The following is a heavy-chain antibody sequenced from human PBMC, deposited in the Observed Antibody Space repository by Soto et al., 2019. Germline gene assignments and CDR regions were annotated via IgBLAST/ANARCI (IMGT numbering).Heavy chain of an antibody. D-gene: IGHD1-26*01. CDR1: GFTFSTSA. Sequence: WASVKVSCKASGFTFSTSAVQWVRQARGQRPEWMGWIVGGSGNTNYAQNSQERVIITRDMSTSTVYMELSSLRSDDTAVYFCAARRSGLYAMDVWGQGTTVTVSS. CDR3: AARRSGLYAMDV. J-gene: IGHJ6*02. V-gene: IGHV1-58*01. CDR2: IVGGSGNT.